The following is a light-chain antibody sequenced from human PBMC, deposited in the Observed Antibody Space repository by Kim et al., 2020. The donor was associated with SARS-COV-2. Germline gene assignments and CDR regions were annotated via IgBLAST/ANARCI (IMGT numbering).Light chain of an antibody. CDR1: KEHDNDA. Sequence: AWVRHTGTRRKEHDNDAIAWHQRQPGKGRRYLMKVKSDGSNSKGDGIPDRVSGYSAGAERYLTIASLQCDEEADYYWQAWGPGIRVVGGGTKVTVL. V-gene: IGLV4-69*01. CDR3: QAWGPGIRV. J-gene: IGLJ3*02. CDR2: VKSDGSN.